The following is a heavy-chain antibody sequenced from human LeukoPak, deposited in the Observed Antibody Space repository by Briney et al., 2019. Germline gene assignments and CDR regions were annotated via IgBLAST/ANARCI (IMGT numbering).Heavy chain of an antibody. V-gene: IGHV1-18*01. CDR2: ISAYNGNT. CDR1: GYAFNSYG. J-gene: IGHJ4*02. Sequence: ASVKVSCKASGYAFNSYGISWVRQAPGQGLEWMGWISAYNGNTNYAQKLQGRVTMTTDTSTSTAYMELRSLRSDDTAVYYCARWSFNFGFDYWGQGTLVTVSS. D-gene: IGHD1-26*01. CDR3: ARWSFNFGFDY.